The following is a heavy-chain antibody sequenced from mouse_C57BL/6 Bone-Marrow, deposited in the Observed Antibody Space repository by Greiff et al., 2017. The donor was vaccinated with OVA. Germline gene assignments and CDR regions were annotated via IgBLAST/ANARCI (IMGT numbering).Heavy chain of an antibody. CDR1: GYAFTNYL. V-gene: IGHV1-54*01. D-gene: IGHD4-1*01. Sequence: VQLKQSGAELVRPGTSVKVSCKASGYAFTNYLIEWVKQRPGQGLEWIGVINPGSGGTNYNEKFKGKATLTADKSSSTAYMQLSSLTSEDSAVYFCAREGTGVFDYWGQGTTLTVSS. CDR3: AREGTGVFDY. CDR2: INPGSGGT. J-gene: IGHJ2*01.